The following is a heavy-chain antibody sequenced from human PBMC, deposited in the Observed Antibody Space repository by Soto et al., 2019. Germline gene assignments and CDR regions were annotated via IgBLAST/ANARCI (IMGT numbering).Heavy chain of an antibody. CDR2: IYYSGST. CDR3: ARVGSNYVGMDV. V-gene: IGHV4-39*01. D-gene: IGHD3-10*01. J-gene: IGHJ6*02. Sequence: LSLTCTVSGGSISSSSYYWGWIRQPPGKGLEWIGSIYYSGSTYYNPSLKSRVTISVDTSKNQFSLKLSSVTAADTAVYYCARVGSNYVGMDVWGQGTTVTVSS. CDR1: GGSISSSSYY.